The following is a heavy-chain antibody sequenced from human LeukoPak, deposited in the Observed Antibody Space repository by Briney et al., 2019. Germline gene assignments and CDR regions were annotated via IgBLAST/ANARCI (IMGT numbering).Heavy chain of an antibody. CDR3: TRGPIQLWIHNAMDV. CDR2: IRSKAYRGTT. Sequence: GGSLRLSGITSGFTFGDHAMSWVRQAPGKGLEWVGFIRSKAYRGTTEYAASVKDRFIISRDDSRSIAYLQMNSLRTEDTALYYCTRGPIQLWIHNAMDVWGQGTMVTVSS. CDR1: GFTFGDHA. J-gene: IGHJ6*02. V-gene: IGHV3-49*04. D-gene: IGHD5-18*01.